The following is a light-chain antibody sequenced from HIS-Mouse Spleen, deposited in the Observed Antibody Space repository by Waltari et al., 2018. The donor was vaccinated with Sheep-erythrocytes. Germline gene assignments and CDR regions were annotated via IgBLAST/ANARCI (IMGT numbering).Light chain of an antibody. J-gene: IGLJ2*01. V-gene: IGLV2-11*02. CDR3: CSYACSYTVI. CDR2: DVS. CDR1: SSDVGGYNY. Sequence: QSALTQPRSVSGSPGQSVTISCTGTSSDVGGYNYVSWYQQHPGKAPKLMIYDVSKRPSGVPYRFSGSKAGNTASLTLSGLQAEDEADCSCCSYACSYTVIFGGGTKLTVL.